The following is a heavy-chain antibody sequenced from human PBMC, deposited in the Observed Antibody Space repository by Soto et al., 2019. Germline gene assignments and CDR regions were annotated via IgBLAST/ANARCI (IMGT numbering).Heavy chain of an antibody. CDR3: AKDYAYSSGPPDYMDV. CDR1: GFTFSSYA. J-gene: IGHJ6*03. D-gene: IGHD6-19*01. V-gene: IGHV3-23*01. CDR2: ISGSGGST. Sequence: GGSLRLSCAASGFTFSSYAMSWVRQAPGKGLEWVSAISGSGGSTYYADSVKGRFTISRDNSKNTLYLQMNSLRAEDTAVYYCAKDYAYSSGPPDYMDVWGKGTTVTVSS.